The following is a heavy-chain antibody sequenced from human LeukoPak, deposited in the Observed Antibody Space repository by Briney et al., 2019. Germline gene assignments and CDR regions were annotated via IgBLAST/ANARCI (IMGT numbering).Heavy chain of an antibody. D-gene: IGHD6-19*01. Sequence: PGGSLRLSCAASGFAFSNYWMSWVRQAPGKGLEWVVNIKQDGSEKYYVDSVKGRFTISRDNGKNSLYLQMNSLRVEDTAVYYCVRGRYSSGWYGGQGTLVTVSS. CDR3: VRGRYSSGWY. V-gene: IGHV3-7*01. CDR2: IKQDGSEK. J-gene: IGHJ4*02. CDR1: GFAFSNYW.